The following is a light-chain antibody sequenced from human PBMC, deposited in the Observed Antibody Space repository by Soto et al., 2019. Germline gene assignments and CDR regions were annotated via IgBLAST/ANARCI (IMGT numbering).Light chain of an antibody. CDR1: QSISSW. CDR2: DAS. J-gene: IGKJ1*01. Sequence: DIQMTQSPSTLSASVGDRVTITCRASQSISSWLAWYQQKPGKAPKLLIYDASSLESGVPSRFSGSGSGTEFTLTISSLQPDDFATYYCQQYNSSSVTFGQGTKVEIK. CDR3: QQYNSSSVT. V-gene: IGKV1-5*01.